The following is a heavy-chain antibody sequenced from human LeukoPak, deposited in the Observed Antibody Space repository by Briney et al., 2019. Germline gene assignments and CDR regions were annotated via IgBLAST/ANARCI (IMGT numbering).Heavy chain of an antibody. D-gene: IGHD3-3*01. CDR3: ATHTISGVVTYAFQM. CDR2: FDPEDGET. CDR1: GYTLTELS. Sequence: GASVKVSCKVSGYTLTELSMHWVRQAPGKGLEWMGGFDPEDGETIYAQKFQGRVTMTEDTPTDTAYMELTSLTSDDTAVYYCATHTISGVVTYAFQMWGRGTLVTVSS. J-gene: IGHJ3*02. V-gene: IGHV1-24*01.